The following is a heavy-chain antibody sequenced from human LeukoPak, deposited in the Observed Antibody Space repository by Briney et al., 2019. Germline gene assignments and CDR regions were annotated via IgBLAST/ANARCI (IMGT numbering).Heavy chain of an antibody. Sequence: GGSLRLSCAASGFTFSSYAMHWVRQAPGKGLEWVAVISYDGSNKYYADSVKGRFTISRDNSKNTLYLQMNSLRAEDTAVYYCARVLGNPGFFDYWGQGTLVTVSS. V-gene: IGHV3-30*04. J-gene: IGHJ4*02. CDR1: GFTFSSYA. D-gene: IGHD1-1*01. CDR3: ARVLGNPGFFDY. CDR2: ISYDGSNK.